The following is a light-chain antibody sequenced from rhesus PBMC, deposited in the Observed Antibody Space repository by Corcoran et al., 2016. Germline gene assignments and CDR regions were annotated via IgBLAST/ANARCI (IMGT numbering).Light chain of an antibody. V-gene: IGKV2-82*02. CDR2: LVS. Sequence: DIVMIQTPLSLPVTLGEPASISCRSSQSLVYSDGKTYLYWYLQKPGQSPQLLMYLVSKRASGVPDKFRGIGSGADFTLKISRVVAEDVGVYYCMRALRSPWTFGQGTKVEIK. J-gene: IGKJ1*01. CDR1: QSLVYSDGKTY. CDR3: MRALRSPWT.